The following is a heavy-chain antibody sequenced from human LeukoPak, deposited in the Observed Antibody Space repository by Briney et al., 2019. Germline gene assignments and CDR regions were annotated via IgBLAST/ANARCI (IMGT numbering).Heavy chain of an antibody. J-gene: IGHJ3*02. Sequence: SETLSLTCTVSGGSLSSSSYYWGWIRQPPGKGLEWIGSIYYSGSTYYNPSLKSRVTISVDTSKNQFSLKLSSVTAADTAVYYCARGGALDAFDIWGQGTMVTVSS. CDR1: GGSLSSSSYY. CDR3: ARGGALDAFDI. V-gene: IGHV4-39*01. D-gene: IGHD3-16*01. CDR2: IYYSGST.